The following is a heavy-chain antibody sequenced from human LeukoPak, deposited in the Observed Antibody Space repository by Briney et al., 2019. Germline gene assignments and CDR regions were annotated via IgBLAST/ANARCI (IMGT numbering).Heavy chain of an antibody. D-gene: IGHD1-20*01. V-gene: IGHV3-43D*04. J-gene: IGHJ6*03. CDR3: VKALGITSASMDV. CDR2: ITWDGGTT. Sequence: GGSLRLSCAASGFTFDDYSMHWARQAPGKGLEWVSLITWDGGTTYYADSVKGRFTISRDNSKNSLHLQMNSLRAEDTALYYCVKALGITSASMDVWGKGTTVTVSS. CDR1: GFTFDDYS.